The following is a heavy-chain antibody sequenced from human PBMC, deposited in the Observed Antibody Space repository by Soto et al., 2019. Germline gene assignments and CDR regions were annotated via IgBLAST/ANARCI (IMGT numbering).Heavy chain of an antibody. V-gene: IGHV3-74*01. CDR3: ARGLTHLYGMDV. CDR2: IYTDGSRT. Sequence: EVQLVESGGGLVQPGGSLRLSCAASGFTFSSYWMHWVRQAPGKGLVWVSRIYTDGSRTNYADSVKGRFTFSRDNAKNALYLQINGLRAAETAVYYCARGLTHLYGMDVWGQGTTDTVSS. CDR1: GFTFSSYW. J-gene: IGHJ6*02. D-gene: IGHD3-16*01.